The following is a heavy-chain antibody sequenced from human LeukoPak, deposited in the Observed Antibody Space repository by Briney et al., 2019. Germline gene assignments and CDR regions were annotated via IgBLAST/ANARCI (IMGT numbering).Heavy chain of an antibody. CDR1: GFTFSSYA. Sequence: PGGSLRLSCAASGFTFSSYAMSWVRQAPGKGLEWVSAINAGGSSTYYADSVEGRVTISRDNSKNTLYLQMNSLRAEDTAIYYCAKGSSPSRPYYFDYWGQEPWSPSPQ. V-gene: IGHV3-23*01. CDR2: INAGGSST. J-gene: IGHJ4*01. D-gene: IGHD2-2*01. CDR3: AKGSSPSRPYYFDY.